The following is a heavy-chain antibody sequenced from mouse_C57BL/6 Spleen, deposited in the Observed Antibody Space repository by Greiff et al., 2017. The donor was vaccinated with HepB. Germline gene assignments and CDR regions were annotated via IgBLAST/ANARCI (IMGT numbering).Heavy chain of an antibody. CDR1: GYTFTDYE. V-gene: IGHV1-15*01. Sequence: QVQLKQSGAELVRPGASVTLSCKASGYTFTDYEMHWVKQTPVHGLEWIGAIDPETGGTAYNQKFKGKAILTADKSSSTAYMELRSLTSEDSAVYYCTRRDSNWDQGTLVTVSA. CDR2: IDPETGGT. CDR3: TRRDSN. D-gene: IGHD2-5*01. J-gene: IGHJ3*01.